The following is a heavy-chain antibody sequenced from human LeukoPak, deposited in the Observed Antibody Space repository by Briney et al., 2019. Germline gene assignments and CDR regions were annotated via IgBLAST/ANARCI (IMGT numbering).Heavy chain of an antibody. V-gene: IGHV1-3*01. CDR2: INAGNGNT. D-gene: IGHD2-2*01. Sequence: ASVKVSCKASGYTFTSYAMHWVRQAPGQRLEWMGWINAGNGNTKYSQKFQGRVTITRDTSASTAHMELSSLRSEDTAVYYCASSLGYCSSTSCPGVGYWGQGTLVTVSS. CDR3: ASSLGYCSSTSCPGVGY. J-gene: IGHJ4*02. CDR1: GYTFTSYA.